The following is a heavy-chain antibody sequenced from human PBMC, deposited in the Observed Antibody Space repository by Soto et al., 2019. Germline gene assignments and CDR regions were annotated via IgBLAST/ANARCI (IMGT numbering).Heavy chain of an antibody. CDR2: IKSKTDGGTT. CDR1: GFTFSNAW. V-gene: IGHV3-15*01. J-gene: IGHJ5*02. D-gene: IGHD3-3*01. Sequence: EVQLVESGGGLVKPGGSLRLSCAASGFTFSNAWMSWVRQAPGKGLEWVGRIKSKTDGGTTDYAAPVKGRFTISRDDSKTTLYLQMNSLKTEDTAVYYCTTDVGGAQYDFGSGYLTYNWFDPWGQGTLVTVSS. CDR3: TTDVGGAQYDFGSGYLTYNWFDP.